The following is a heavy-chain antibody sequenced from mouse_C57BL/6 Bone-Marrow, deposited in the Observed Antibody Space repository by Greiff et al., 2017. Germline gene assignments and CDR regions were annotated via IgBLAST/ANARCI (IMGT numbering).Heavy chain of an antibody. D-gene: IGHD1-1*01. Sequence: VQLVESGAELVRPGASVKLSCKASGYTFTDYYINWVKQRPGQGLEWIARIDPGSGNTYYNEKFKGKATLTAEKSSSTAYMQLSSLTSEDSAVYFWATIYYYGSLYYYAMDYWGQGTSVTVSS. CDR1: GYTFTDYY. CDR3: ATIYYYGSLYYYAMDY. J-gene: IGHJ4*01. CDR2: IDPGSGNT. V-gene: IGHV1-76*01.